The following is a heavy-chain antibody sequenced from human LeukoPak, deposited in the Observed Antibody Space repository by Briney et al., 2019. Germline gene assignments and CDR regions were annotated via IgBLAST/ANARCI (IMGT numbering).Heavy chain of an antibody. V-gene: IGHV3-23*01. CDR2: VSGSGGTT. J-gene: IGHJ3*02. CDR1: GFTFSSYA. CDR3: IKVIMFAFDI. D-gene: IGHD3-10*02. Sequence: PGGSLRLSCAASGFTFSSYAMGWVRQAPGKGLEWVSAVSGSGGTTHYADSVKGRFTISRDNSKNTMYLQMNGLRAEDTAVYFCIKVIMFAFDIWGQGTMVTVSS.